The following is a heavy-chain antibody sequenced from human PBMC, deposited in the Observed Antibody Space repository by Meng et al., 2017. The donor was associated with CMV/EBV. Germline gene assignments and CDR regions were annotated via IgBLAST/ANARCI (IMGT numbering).Heavy chain of an antibody. CDR3: ARDLFGVVSTHTYYYYGMDV. D-gene: IGHD3-3*01. CDR1: GFTFSSYA. V-gene: IGHV3-30*04. J-gene: IGHJ6*02. CDR2: ISYDGSNK. Sequence: GGSLRLSCAASGFTFSSYAMHWVRQAPGKGLEWVAVISYDGSNKYYADSVKGRFTISRDNSKNTLYLQMNSLRAEDTAVYYCARDLFGVVSTHTYYYYGMDVWGQGTTVTVSS.